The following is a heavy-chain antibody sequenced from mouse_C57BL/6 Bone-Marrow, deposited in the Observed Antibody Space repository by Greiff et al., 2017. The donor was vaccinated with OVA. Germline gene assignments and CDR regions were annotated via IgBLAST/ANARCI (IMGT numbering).Heavy chain of an antibody. V-gene: IGHV1-55*01. D-gene: IGHD1-1*01. CDR2: IYPGSGST. J-gene: IGHJ1*03. CDR1: GYTFTSYW. CDR3: ARTITTVVAHWYFDV. Sequence: QVQLKQPGAELVKPGASVKMSCKASGYTFTSYWITWVKQRPGQGLEWIGDIYPGSGSTNYNEKFKSKATLTVDTSSSTAYMQLSSLTSEDSAVYYCARTITTVVAHWYFDVWGTGTTVTVSS.